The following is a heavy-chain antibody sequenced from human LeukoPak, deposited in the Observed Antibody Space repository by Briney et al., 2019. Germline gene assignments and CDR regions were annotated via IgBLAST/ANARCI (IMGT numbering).Heavy chain of an antibody. CDR1: GGTFSSYA. Sequence: SCKASGGTFSSYAMSWVRQAPGKGLEWVSAISGSGGSTYYADSVKGRFIISRDNSKNTLYLQMNSLRAEDTAVYYCAKDRIAAAGEYDYWGQGTLVTVSS. CDR3: AKDRIAAAGEYDY. J-gene: IGHJ4*02. D-gene: IGHD6-13*01. CDR2: ISGSGGST. V-gene: IGHV3-23*01.